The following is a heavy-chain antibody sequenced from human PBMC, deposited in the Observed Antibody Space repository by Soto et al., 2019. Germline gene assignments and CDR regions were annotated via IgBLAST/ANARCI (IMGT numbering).Heavy chain of an antibody. CDR1: GGSISNYY. V-gene: IGHV4-4*07. CDR3: ARGVPAAGTDWFDP. CDR2: VSSTGSS. Sequence: QVQLQESGPGLVKPSETLSLSSTVSGGSISNYYWSWIRQSAEKRLEWIGRVSSTGSSYYNPSLKSRVTISVDKSKNQVSLNLTSVTAADTAVYYCARGVPAAGTDWFDPWGQGTLVTVSS. D-gene: IGHD6-13*01. J-gene: IGHJ5*02.